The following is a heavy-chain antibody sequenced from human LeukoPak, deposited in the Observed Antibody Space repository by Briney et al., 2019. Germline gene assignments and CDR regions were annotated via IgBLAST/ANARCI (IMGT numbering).Heavy chain of an antibody. CDR3: ARDLGYSSGPNY. J-gene: IGHJ4*02. V-gene: IGHV3-74*01. D-gene: IGHD6-19*01. CDR1: GFTFRTYW. Sequence: GGSLRLSCAGSGFTFRTYWMHWVRQAPGKGLVWVSRINSDGSSTSYADSVKGRFTISRDNAKNSLYLQMNSLRAEDTAVYYCARDLGYSSGPNYWGQGTRVTVSS. CDR2: INSDGSST.